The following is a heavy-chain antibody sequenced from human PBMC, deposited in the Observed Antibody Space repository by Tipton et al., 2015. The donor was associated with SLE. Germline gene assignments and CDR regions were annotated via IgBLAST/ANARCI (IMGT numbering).Heavy chain of an antibody. D-gene: IGHD3-3*01. CDR3: ASRGPFYDFWSGSLPGDY. CDR2: IKQDGSEK. Sequence: SLRLSCAASGFTFSSYWMSWVRQAPGKGLEWVANIKQDGSEKYYVDSVKGRFTISRDNAKNSLYLQMNSLRAEDMAVYYCASRGPFYDFWSGSLPGDYWGQGTLVTVSS. V-gene: IGHV3-7*03. J-gene: IGHJ4*02. CDR1: GFTFSSYW.